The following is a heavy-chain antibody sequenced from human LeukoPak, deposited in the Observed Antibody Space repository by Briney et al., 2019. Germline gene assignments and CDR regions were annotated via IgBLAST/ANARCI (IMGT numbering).Heavy chain of an antibody. CDR1: GGTFRSYS. V-gene: IGHV1-69*04. D-gene: IGHD5-18*01. Sequence: SEKVPCKASGGTFRSYSISWVRQAPAQGLEWMESILPILGLANYAQKFQHRDTITADKYTSTPYMDQRTQSSEDTGVYYCAREVVDTAMDRRIDWWGQGTLVTVSS. J-gene: IGHJ4*02. CDR2: ILPILGLA. CDR3: AREVVDTAMDRRIDW.